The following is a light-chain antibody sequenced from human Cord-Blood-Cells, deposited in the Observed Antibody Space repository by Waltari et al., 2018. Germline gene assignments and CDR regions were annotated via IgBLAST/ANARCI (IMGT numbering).Light chain of an antibody. Sequence: DIQMTQSPSSLSASVGDRVTITCRASQSISSYLNRYQQKPVKAPKLLIYAASSLQSGLPSRFSGSGSGTDFTLTISSLQPEDFATYYCQQSYSTPFTFGPGTKVDIK. CDR3: QQSYSTPFT. CDR2: AAS. J-gene: IGKJ3*01. CDR1: QSISSY. V-gene: IGKV1-39*01.